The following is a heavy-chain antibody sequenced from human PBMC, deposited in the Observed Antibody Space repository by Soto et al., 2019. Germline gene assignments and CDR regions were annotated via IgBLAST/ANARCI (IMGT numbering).Heavy chain of an antibody. Sequence: EVQLVESGGGLVQPGESLRLSCAASGFTFSDYWMTWVRQAPGKGLEWVANIKKDESKKYYLDSVRGRFTISRDNARNSLYLQMDSLRAEDTALYYCARDVPPGSGTYYLDAFDMWGQGTMVNVSS. CDR1: GFTFSDYW. J-gene: IGHJ3*02. CDR2: IKKDESKK. CDR3: ARDVPPGSGTYYLDAFDM. D-gene: IGHD3-22*01. V-gene: IGHV3-7*05.